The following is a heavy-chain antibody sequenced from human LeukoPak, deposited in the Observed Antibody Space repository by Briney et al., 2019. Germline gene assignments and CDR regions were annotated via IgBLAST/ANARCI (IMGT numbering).Heavy chain of an antibody. D-gene: IGHD5-18*01. CDR3: ARAKRIQLWTGLDY. J-gene: IGHJ4*02. V-gene: IGHV4-34*01. Sequence: SDTLSLTCAVYGGSFSDYYWSWIRQPPGKGLECIGEINHRRRHNYNPSLKRRVTISVDTSKNQFSLKLTSVTAADTAVYYCARAKRIQLWTGLDYSGQGTLVTVSS. CDR2: INHRRRH. CDR1: GGSFSDYY.